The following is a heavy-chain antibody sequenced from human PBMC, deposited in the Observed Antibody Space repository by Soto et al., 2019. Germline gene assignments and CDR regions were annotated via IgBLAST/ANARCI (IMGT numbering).Heavy chain of an antibody. CDR1: GFTFSGSA. CDR2: VRSKSNGYAT. Sequence: EVQLVESGGGLVQPGGSLKLSCAASGFTFSGSAMHWVRRASGKGLEWVGRVRSKSNGYATAYAASVTGRFTISRDDSKNTAYLKMNSQTTEDTAVYYCARHSAYCSGGSCSYYYYYMDVWGKGTAVIVSS. D-gene: IGHD2-15*01. J-gene: IGHJ6*03. CDR3: ARHSAYCSGGSCSYYYYYMDV. V-gene: IGHV3-73*01.